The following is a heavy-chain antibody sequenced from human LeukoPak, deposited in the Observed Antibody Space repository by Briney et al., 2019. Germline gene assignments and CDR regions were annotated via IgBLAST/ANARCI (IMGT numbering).Heavy chain of an antibody. CDR1: GGSISSGSYY. D-gene: IGHD3-22*01. J-gene: IGHJ4*02. CDR2: IYYSGST. CDR3: ARVDYDGSGYNFDY. Sequence: SETLSLTCSVSGGSISSGSYYWSWIRQPPGKGLEWIGYIYYSGSTNYDPSLKSRVTISGDTSKNQFSLKLSSVTAADTAVYFCARVDYDGSGYNFDYWGQGTLVTVSS. V-gene: IGHV4-61*01.